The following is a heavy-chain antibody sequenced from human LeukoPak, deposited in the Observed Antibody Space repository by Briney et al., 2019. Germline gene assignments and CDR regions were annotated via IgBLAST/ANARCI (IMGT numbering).Heavy chain of an antibody. Sequence: ASVKVSCKASGYTFTSYDINWVRQATGQGLEWMGWMDPNSGNTGYAQKFQGRVTITRNTSISTAYMELSSLRSEDTAVYYCAREDYYGSGSNDYWGQGTLVTVSS. J-gene: IGHJ4*02. D-gene: IGHD3-22*01. V-gene: IGHV1-8*02. CDR3: AREDYYGSGSNDY. CDR2: MDPNSGNT. CDR1: GYTFTSYD.